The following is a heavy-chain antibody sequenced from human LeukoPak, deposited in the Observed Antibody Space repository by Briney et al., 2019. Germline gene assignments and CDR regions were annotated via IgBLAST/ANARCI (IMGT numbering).Heavy chain of an antibody. Sequence: GASVKVSCKASGYTFTGYYLHWVRPAPGQGLEWMGWINPNSGGTNYAQKFQGRVTMTRDTSISTVYMELSRMRPDDTAVYYCARAIEELHDDWGQETLVTVSS. D-gene: IGHD3-10*01. V-gene: IGHV1-2*02. CDR3: ARAIEELHDD. J-gene: IGHJ4*02. CDR1: GYTFTGYY. CDR2: INPNSGGT.